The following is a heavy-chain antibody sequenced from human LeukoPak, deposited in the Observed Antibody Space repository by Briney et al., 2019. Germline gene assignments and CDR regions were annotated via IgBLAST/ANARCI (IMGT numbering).Heavy chain of an antibody. CDR3: ARANCGGDCLGAAFDI. D-gene: IGHD2-21*01. CDR1: GYTFTSYY. CDR2: INPSGGST. J-gene: IGHJ3*02. Sequence: GASVKVSCKASGYTFTSYYMHWVRQAPGQGLEWMGIINPSGGSTSYAQKFQGRVTMTRDTSTSTVYMELSSLRSEDTAVYYCARANCGGDCLGAAFDIWGQGTMVTVSS. V-gene: IGHV1-46*01.